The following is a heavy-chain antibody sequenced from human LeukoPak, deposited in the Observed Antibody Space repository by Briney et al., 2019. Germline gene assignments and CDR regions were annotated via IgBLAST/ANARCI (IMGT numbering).Heavy chain of an antibody. V-gene: IGHV1-18*01. D-gene: IGHD3-22*01. Sequence: GASVKVSXKASGYTFTSYGISWVRQAPGQGLEWMGWISAYNGNTNYAQKLQGRVTMTTDTSTSTAYMELRSLRSDDTAVYYCARAHPRQYHYDSSGYSTKYYYYYMDVWGKGTTVTVSS. CDR2: ISAYNGNT. CDR3: ARAHPRQYHYDSSGYSTKYYYYYMDV. CDR1: GYTFTSYG. J-gene: IGHJ6*03.